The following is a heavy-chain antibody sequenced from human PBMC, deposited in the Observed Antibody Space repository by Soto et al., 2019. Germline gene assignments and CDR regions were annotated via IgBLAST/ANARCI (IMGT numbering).Heavy chain of an antibody. CDR3: ARDQGVVITADSWFDP. CDR1: GGSINNFS. V-gene: IGHV4-4*07. CDR2: IFGNGGT. Sequence: KASETLSLTCTVSGGSINNFSWSWLRQPAGKGLEWIGRIFGNGGTNYSPPFKSRVTMSMDTSTHQFSLRLMSVTATDTAVYFCARDQGVVITADSWFDPWGQGTLVTVSS. D-gene: IGHD2-21*01. J-gene: IGHJ5*02.